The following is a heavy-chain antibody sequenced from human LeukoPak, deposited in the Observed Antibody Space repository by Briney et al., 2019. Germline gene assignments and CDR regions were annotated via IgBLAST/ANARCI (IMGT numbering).Heavy chain of an antibody. CDR2: INAGNGNT. D-gene: IGHD6-13*01. Sequence: ASVKVSCKASGYTFTSYAMHWVRQAPGQRLEWVGWINAGNGNTKYSQKFQGRVTITRDTSASTAYMELRSLRSDDTAVYYCARSAEGSSWPNYYYYYYMDVWGKGTTVTVSS. CDR3: ARSAEGSSWPNYYYYYYMDV. V-gene: IGHV1-3*01. CDR1: GYTFTSYA. J-gene: IGHJ6*03.